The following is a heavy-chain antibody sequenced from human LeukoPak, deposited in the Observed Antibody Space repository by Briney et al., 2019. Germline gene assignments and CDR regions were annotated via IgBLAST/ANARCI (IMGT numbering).Heavy chain of an antibody. CDR3: ARDPVQDFDF. J-gene: IGHJ4*02. CDR1: GFTFSSYE. CDR2: ISSSGSTI. Sequence: GGSLRLSCAASGFTFSSYEMNWVRQAPGKGLEWVSYISSSGSTIYYADSVKGRFTISRDNAKNSLYLQMNSLRAEDTAVYYCARDPVQDFDFWGQGIMVTVSS. V-gene: IGHV3-48*03.